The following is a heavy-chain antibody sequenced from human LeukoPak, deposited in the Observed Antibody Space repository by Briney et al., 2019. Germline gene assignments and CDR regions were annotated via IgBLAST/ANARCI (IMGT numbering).Heavy chain of an antibody. V-gene: IGHV3-30*04. CDR1: GFTFSSYA. J-gene: IGHJ5*02. CDR3: ARVRIAAAGGNWFDP. Sequence: QPGGSLRLSCAASGFTFSSYAMHWVRQAPGKGLEWVAVISYDGSNKYYADSVKGRVTISRDNSKNTLYLQMNSLRAEDTAVYYCARVRIAAAGGNWFDPWGQGTLVTVSS. D-gene: IGHD6-13*01. CDR2: ISYDGSNK.